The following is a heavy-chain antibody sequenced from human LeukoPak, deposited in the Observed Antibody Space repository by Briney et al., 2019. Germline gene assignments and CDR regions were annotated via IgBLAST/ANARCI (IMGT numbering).Heavy chain of an antibody. V-gene: IGHV4-4*02. CDR3: AGLVGSYSSGLYYYYFDY. D-gene: IGHD3-22*01. J-gene: IGHJ4*02. CDR1: GDSINSLDL. CDR2: MDLSGTT. Sequence: PSETLSLTCTVSGDSINSLDLWSWVRQPPGKGLEWIGEMDLSGTTHSNPSVKSRVTISIDKSRNQFFLNLSSATAADTAVYYCAGLVGSYSSGLYYYYFDYWGQGTLVTVSP.